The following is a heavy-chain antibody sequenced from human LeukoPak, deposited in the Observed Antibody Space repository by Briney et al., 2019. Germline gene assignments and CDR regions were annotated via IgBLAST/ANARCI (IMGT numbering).Heavy chain of an antibody. CDR1: GGSISSYY. CDR2: IYYSGST. Sequence: PSETLSLTCTDSGGSISSYYWSWIRQPPGKGLEWIGYIYYSGSTNYNPSLKSRVTISVDTSKNQFSLKLSSVTAADTAVYCCASYCSGGSCPLNWFDPWGQGTLVTVSS. CDR3: ASYCSGGSCPLNWFDP. V-gene: IGHV4-59*12. D-gene: IGHD2-15*01. J-gene: IGHJ5*02.